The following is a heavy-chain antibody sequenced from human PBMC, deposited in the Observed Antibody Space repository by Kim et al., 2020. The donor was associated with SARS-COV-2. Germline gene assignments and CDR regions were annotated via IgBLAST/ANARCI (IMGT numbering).Heavy chain of an antibody. CDR2: ISAYNGNT. CDR1: GYTFTSYG. J-gene: IGHJ4*02. V-gene: IGHV1-18*01. D-gene: IGHD2-21*02. CDR3: ARDLPPLNCGGDCPIDY. Sequence: ASVKVSFKASGYTFTSYGISWVRQAPGQGLEGMGWISAYNGNTNYAQKLQGRVTMTTDTSTSTAYMELRSLRSDDTAVYYCARDLPPLNCGGDCPIDYWGQGTLVTVSS.